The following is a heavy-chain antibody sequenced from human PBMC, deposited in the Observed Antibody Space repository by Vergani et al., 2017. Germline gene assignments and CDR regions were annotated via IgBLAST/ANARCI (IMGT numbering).Heavy chain of an antibody. CDR1: GGSFSGYY. J-gene: IGHJ3*02. Sequence: QVQLQQWGAGLLKPSETLSLTCAVYGGSFSGYYWSWIRQPPGKGLEWIGEINHSGSTNYNPSLKSRVTRSVDTSKNQFSLKLSSVTAADTAVYYCARGKTPPIVVVIGDAFDIWGQGTMVTVSS. D-gene: IGHD3-22*01. V-gene: IGHV4-34*01. CDR2: INHSGST. CDR3: ARGKTPPIVVVIGDAFDI.